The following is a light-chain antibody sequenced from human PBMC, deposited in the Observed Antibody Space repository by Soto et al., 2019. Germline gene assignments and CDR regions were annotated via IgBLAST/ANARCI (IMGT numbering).Light chain of an antibody. V-gene: IGKV3-11*01. CDR1: ESVSSY. CDR2: YTS. CDR3: QQRTSWPIT. Sequence: EIVLTQSPATLSLSPGERATLSCRASESVSSYLAWYQQKPGQAPRLLLYYTSNRATGVPARFSGSGSGTAFTITISGREPQDFAVYFCQQRTSWPITFVQGTQL. J-gene: IGKJ5*01.